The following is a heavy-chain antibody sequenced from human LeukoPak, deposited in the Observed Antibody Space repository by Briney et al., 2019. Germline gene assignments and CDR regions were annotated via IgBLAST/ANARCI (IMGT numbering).Heavy chain of an antibody. J-gene: IGHJ5*02. CDR3: AQNQWEFPA. CDR1: GFTFSNYA. Sequence: GGSLRLSCAASGFTFSNYAMSWVRQAPGKGLEWVSGVSDSGRSAYYADSVQGRFIISRHNSKNTLYLQMNSLRVEDTAAYFCAQNQWEFPAWGQGTLVTVSS. D-gene: IGHD1-26*01. CDR2: VSDSGRSA. V-gene: IGHV3-23*01.